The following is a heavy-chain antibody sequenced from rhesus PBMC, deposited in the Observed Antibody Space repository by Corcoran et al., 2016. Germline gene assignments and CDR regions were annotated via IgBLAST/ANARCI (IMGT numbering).Heavy chain of an antibody. CDR2: IGGSNGST. D-gene: IGHD1-26*01. CDR3: ARGHNWNYGAFDF. V-gene: IGHV4-127*01. Sequence: QVQLQESGPGLVKPSETLSLTCAVSGYSISSGYGWSWIRQPPGKGLEWIGYIGGSNGSTNYNPSLKGRVTISKDTSKNQFSLKLSSVTAADTAVYYCARGHNWNYGAFDFWGQGLRVTVSS. CDR1: GYSISSGYG. J-gene: IGHJ3*01.